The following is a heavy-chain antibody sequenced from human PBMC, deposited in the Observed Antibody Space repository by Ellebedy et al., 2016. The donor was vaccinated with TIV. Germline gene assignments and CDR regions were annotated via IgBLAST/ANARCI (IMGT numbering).Heavy chain of an antibody. J-gene: IGHJ4*02. CDR1: GDSMTNQY. V-gene: IGHV4-59*11. Sequence: SETLSLXXSVSGDSMTNQYWSWIRQPPGKRLEWIGYVHYSGTTDYNPSLRSRVTISLDTSKNHFSLKLTSVTAADTAVYYCARDWGRAAVLWGQGTLVTVSS. CDR2: VHYSGTT. CDR3: ARDWGRAAVL. D-gene: IGHD3-16*01.